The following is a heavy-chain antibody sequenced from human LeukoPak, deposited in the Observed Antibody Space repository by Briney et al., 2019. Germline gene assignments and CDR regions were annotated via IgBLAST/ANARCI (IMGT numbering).Heavy chain of an antibody. J-gene: IGHJ6*02. CDR1: GSPFTSYW. CDR2: IYPGDSDT. D-gene: IGHD2-2*03. V-gene: IGHV5-51*01. Sequence: GESLEISCQGSGSPFTSYWIGWVRQLPGKGLEWMGVIYPGDSDTRYSTSFQGQVTISADKSISTAYLQWSSLKASDTAMYYCARHVMDFGYYYYYGMDVWGQGTTVTVSS. CDR3: ARHVMDFGYYYYYGMDV.